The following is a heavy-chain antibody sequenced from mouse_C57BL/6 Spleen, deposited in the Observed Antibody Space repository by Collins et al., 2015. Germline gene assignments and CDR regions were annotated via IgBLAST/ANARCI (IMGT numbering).Heavy chain of an antibody. V-gene: IGHV5-6-5*01. CDR1: GFSFSSYA. CDR3: ARGGPLYYYAMDY. Sequence: EVKLVESGGGLVKPGGSLKLSCAASGFSFSSYAMSWVRQTPEKRLEWVASISSGGNIYYPDSVRGRFTISRDNARNILYLQMSSLMSEDTAMFYCARGGPLYYYAMDYWGQGTSVTVSS. J-gene: IGHJ4*01. CDR2: ISSGGNI.